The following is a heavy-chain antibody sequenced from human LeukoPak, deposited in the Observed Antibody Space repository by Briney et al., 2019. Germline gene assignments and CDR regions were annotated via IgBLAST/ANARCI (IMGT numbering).Heavy chain of an antibody. V-gene: IGHV3-33*01. Sequence: PGGSLRLSCAASGFTFSSYGMHGVRQAPGKGLEWVAVIWYDGSNKYYADSVKGRFTISRDNSKNTLYLQMNSLRAEDTAVYYCARDADYYYGSGSYKSLGLFDYWGQGTLVTVSS. J-gene: IGHJ4*02. CDR2: IWYDGSNK. D-gene: IGHD3-10*01. CDR3: ARDADYYYGSGSYKSLGLFDY. CDR1: GFTFSSYG.